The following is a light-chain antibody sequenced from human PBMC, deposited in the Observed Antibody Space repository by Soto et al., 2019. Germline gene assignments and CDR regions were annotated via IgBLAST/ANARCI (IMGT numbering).Light chain of an antibody. CDR2: DIS. Sequence: EIVMTQSPATLSVSPGERATLSCRASQSVSSNLAWYQQKPGQPPRLLIYDISTRATGIPARFSGSGSGTEFTLIISSLQSEDSAVYYCQQYNSWLWTFGQGTKVDI. J-gene: IGKJ1*01. V-gene: IGKV3-15*01. CDR3: QQYNSWLWT. CDR1: QSVSSN.